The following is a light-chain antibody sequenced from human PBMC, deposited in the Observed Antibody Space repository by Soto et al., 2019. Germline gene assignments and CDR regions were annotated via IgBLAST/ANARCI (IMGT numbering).Light chain of an antibody. CDR1: QSISSY. CDR2: AAS. V-gene: IGKV1-39*01. J-gene: IGKJ2*01. CDR3: QQSYSTPPT. Sequence: DIQMTQSPSSLSASVGDRVTITCRASQSISSYLNWYQQKPGKAPNLLIYAASSLQSGVPSRFSGSGSGTDLTLTISSLQPEDFATYFCQQSYSTPPTFGQGTKLEIK.